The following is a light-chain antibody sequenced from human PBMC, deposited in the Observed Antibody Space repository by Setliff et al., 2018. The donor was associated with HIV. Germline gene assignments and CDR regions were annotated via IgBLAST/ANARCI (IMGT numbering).Light chain of an antibody. CDR2: GVN. Sequence: QSVLTQPASVSGSPGQSITISCTGTSSDVGGFDFVSWYQQHPGKAPKLIIYGVNKRPSGVSDRFSGSKSGNTASLTISGLQAEDEADYYCSSYASRTPLYVFGTGTKVTVL. V-gene: IGLV2-14*01. CDR3: SSYASRTPLYV. CDR1: SSDVGGFDF. J-gene: IGLJ1*01.